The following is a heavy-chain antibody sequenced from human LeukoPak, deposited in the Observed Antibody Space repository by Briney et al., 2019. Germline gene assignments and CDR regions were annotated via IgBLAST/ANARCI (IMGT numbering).Heavy chain of an antibody. CDR2: ISSSSSYI. Sequence: GGSLRLSCAASGFTFSSYSMNWVRQAPGKGLEWVSSISSSSSYIYYADSVKGRLTISRDNAKNSLYLQMNSLRAEDTAVYYCARGSGPPVDAFDIWGQGTMVTVSS. CDR3: ARGSGPPVDAFDI. D-gene: IGHD1-26*01. V-gene: IGHV3-21*01. CDR1: GFTFSSYS. J-gene: IGHJ3*02.